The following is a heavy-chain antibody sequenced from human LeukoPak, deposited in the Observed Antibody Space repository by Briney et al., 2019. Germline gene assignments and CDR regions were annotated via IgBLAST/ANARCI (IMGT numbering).Heavy chain of an antibody. CDR2: INHSGST. V-gene: IGHV4-34*01. CDR1: GGSFSGYY. CDR3: ARVAPERPVDY. J-gene: IGHJ4*02. D-gene: IGHD1-1*01. Sequence: SETLSLTCAVYGGSFSGYYWSWIRQPPGKGLEWIGEINHSGSTNYNPSLKSRVTISVDTSKNQFSLKLSSVTAADTAVYYCARVAPERPVDYWGQGTLVTVSS.